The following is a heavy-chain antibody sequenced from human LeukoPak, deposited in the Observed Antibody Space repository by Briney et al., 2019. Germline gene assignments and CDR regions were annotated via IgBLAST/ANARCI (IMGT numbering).Heavy chain of an antibody. CDR2: ISYDGSNK. D-gene: IGHD3/OR15-3a*01. V-gene: IGHV3-30*01. CDR3: ARGTEHSPGYFDY. J-gene: IGHJ4*02. Sequence: GGSLRLFCAASGFTFSSYAMHWVRQAPGKGLEWVAVISYDGSNKYYADSVKGRFTISRDNSKNTLYLQMNSLRAEDTAVYYCARGTEHSPGYFDYWGQGTLVTVSS. CDR1: GFTFSSYA.